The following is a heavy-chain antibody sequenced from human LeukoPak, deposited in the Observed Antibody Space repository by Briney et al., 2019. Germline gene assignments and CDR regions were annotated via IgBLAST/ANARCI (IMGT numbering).Heavy chain of an antibody. J-gene: IGHJ4*02. D-gene: IGHD6-19*01. V-gene: IGHV3-23*01. CDR1: GFTFSSYA. Sequence: GGSLRLSCAASGFTFSSYAMSWVRQAPGKGLEWVTAISGSGGSTYYADSVKGRFTISRDNSKNTLYLQMNSLRAEDTAVYYCAKLPSGSSGSPLDYWGQGTLVTVSS. CDR2: ISGSGGST. CDR3: AKLPSGSSGSPLDY.